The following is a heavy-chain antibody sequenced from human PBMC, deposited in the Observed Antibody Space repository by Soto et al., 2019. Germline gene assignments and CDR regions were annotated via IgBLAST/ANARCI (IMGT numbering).Heavy chain of an antibody. D-gene: IGHD3-3*01. CDR1: GGSISSSSYY. V-gene: IGHV4-39*01. CDR3: ARHVSEWLLGGYYYYMDV. CDR2: IYYSGST. J-gene: IGHJ6*03. Sequence: QLQLQESGPGLVKPSETLSLTCTVSGGSISSSSYYWGWIRQPPGKGLEWIGSIYYSGSTYYNPSLKSRVTISVDTSKNQFSLKLSSVTAADTAVYYCARHVSEWLLGGYYYYMDVWVKGTTVTVSS.